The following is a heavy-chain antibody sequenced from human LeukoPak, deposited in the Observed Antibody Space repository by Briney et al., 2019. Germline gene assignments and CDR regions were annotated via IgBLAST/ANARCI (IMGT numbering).Heavy chain of an antibody. J-gene: IGHJ4*02. CDR3: AKARGTVVPPFDY. CDR2: ITGSSNYK. CDR1: GFSFSGYN. V-gene: IGHV3-21*04. Sequence: KTGGSLRLSCAASGFSFSGYNMNWVRQAPGKGLEWVSCITGSSNYKYYADSVKGRFTISRDNAKNSLFLQMNSLRAEDTAVYYCAKARGTVVPPFDYRGQGTLATVSS. D-gene: IGHD3-22*01.